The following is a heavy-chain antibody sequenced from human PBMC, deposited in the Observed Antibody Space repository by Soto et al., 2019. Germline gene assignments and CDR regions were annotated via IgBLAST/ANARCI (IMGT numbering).Heavy chain of an antibody. V-gene: IGHV4-30-2*01. CDR1: GGSISGGGFS. J-gene: IGHJ4*02. CDR3: ARLQFGEGFDY. Sequence: PSETLSLTCAVSGGSISGGGFSWSWIRPPPGKGLEWIGYILHTGGTQYNPSLKSRVSMSVDKSKNQFSLHLTSVTAADTAVYYCARLQFGEGFDYWGQGALVTVSS. CDR2: ILHTGGT. D-gene: IGHD3-10*01.